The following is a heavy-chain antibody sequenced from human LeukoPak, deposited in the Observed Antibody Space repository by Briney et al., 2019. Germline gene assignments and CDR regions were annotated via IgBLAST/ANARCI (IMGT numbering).Heavy chain of an antibody. D-gene: IGHD1/OR15-1a*01. CDR3: ARNKPLDPFDF. Sequence: PSETLSLTCTVSGGSLSRYYWSWIRQPPGKGLEWIGYIYYSGNTYYNPSLKSRVTISVDTSENQFSLKLNSVTAADTAVYYCARNKPLDPFDFWGQGTMVTVSS. J-gene: IGHJ3*01. CDR2: IYYSGNT. CDR1: GGSLSRYY. V-gene: IGHV4-59*01.